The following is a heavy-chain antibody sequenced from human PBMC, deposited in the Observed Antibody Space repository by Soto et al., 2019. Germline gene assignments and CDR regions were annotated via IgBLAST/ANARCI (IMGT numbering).Heavy chain of an antibody. D-gene: IGHD3-22*01. CDR3: VKDRDSNSWPSRDV. CDR1: GYTFTRNG. Sequence: QVHLVQSGAEVKKPGASVNVSCKTSGYTFTRNGISWVRQAPGQGLEWMGWISPNSGNIKYAQKLQGRVIMTTDTSTSTAYMELRSLRFDDTAVYYCVKDRDSNSWPSRDVWGQGTTVTVSS. J-gene: IGHJ6*02. V-gene: IGHV1-18*01. CDR2: ISPNSGNI.